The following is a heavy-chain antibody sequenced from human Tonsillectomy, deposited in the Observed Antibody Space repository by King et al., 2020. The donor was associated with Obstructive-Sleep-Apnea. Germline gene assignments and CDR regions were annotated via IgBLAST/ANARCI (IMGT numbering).Heavy chain of an antibody. Sequence: VQLVESGAEVKKPGSSVKVSCKASGGTFSSYAISWVRQAPGQGLEWMGGIIPIFGTANYAQKFQGRVTITADESTSTAYMELSSLRSEDTAVDYCARDPTYCGGDCYSNWGQGTMVTVSS. CDR1: GGTFSSYA. D-gene: IGHD2-21*02. J-gene: IGHJ3*01. CDR2: IIPIFGTA. CDR3: ARDPTYCGGDCYSN. V-gene: IGHV1-69*01.